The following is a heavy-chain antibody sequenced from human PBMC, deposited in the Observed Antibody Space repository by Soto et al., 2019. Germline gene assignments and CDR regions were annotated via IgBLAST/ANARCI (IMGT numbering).Heavy chain of an antibody. J-gene: IGHJ4*02. V-gene: IGHV3-7*01. Sequence: HPGGSLRLSCAASGFTFSSYWMSWVRQAPGKGLEWVANIKQDGSEQYYVDSVKGRFTISRDNAKNSLYLQVNSLRAEDTAVYYCARPQIVVVLGVTGYFDYWGQGTLVTVSS. CDR2: IKQDGSEQ. CDR3: ARPQIVVVLGVTGYFDY. CDR1: GFTFSSYW. D-gene: IGHD2-15*01.